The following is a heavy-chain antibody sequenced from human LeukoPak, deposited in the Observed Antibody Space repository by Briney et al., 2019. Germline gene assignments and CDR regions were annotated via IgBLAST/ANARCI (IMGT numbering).Heavy chain of an antibody. J-gene: IGHJ4*02. D-gene: IGHD3-10*01. CDR3: TTRRNPYYYGSGTYSYYFDY. V-gene: IGHV3-15*01. CDR2: IKSKIDGGTK. Sequence: GGSLRFSCAAAGFTFTYAWMTWVHQAPEHGLEWVGIIKSKIDGGTKEYAAPVNARFAISTDDSENTLYLEMNSLKTEDTAVYYCTTRRNPYYYGSGTYSYYFDYWGQGTLVTVSS. CDR1: GFTFTYAW.